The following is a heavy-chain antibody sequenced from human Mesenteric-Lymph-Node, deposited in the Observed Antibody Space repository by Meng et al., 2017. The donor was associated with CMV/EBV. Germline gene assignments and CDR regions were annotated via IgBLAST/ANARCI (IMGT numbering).Heavy chain of an antibody. D-gene: IGHD6-13*01. CDR1: GDTFSRYA. V-gene: IGHV1-69*05. CDR2: IIPIFSTT. Sequence: KASGDTFSRYAISWVRQVPGQGLEWMGGIIPIFSTTKYAQKFQGRVTITTDESTSTVFMELSSLRSEDSAVYYCATSPYSSSWYYDHWGQGTLVTVSS. CDR3: ATSPYSSSWYYDH. J-gene: IGHJ4*02.